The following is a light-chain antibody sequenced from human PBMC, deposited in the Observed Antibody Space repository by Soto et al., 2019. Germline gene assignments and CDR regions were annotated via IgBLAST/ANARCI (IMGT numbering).Light chain of an antibody. CDR2: GAS. J-gene: IGKJ1*01. V-gene: IGKV1-5*01. CDR3: QQYRSYS. CDR1: HSISTW. Sequence: DIQMTQSPSTLTASVGDRVTITCRASHSISTWLAWYQQKPGKAPSLLIYGASSLKSGVPSRFSGSGSGTEFTLTISSLQPDDFATYYCQQYRSYSFGQGTKVEI.